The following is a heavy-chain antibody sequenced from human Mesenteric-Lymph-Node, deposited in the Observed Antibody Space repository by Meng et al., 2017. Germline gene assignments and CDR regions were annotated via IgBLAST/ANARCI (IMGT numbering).Heavy chain of an antibody. V-gene: IGHV4-34*01. CDR2: INHSGVT. D-gene: IGHD3-10*01. CDR1: GGTFSGYF. CDR3: ARKVRAVRGGIITFWFDP. J-gene: IGHJ5*02. Sequence: SETLSLTCAVYGGTFSGYFWTRIRQTPEKGLEWLGEINHSGVTNYNPSLKSRLTMSVDTSKAQISLKMISVTAADTGLYYCARKVRAVRGGIITFWFDPWGQGTPVTFSS.